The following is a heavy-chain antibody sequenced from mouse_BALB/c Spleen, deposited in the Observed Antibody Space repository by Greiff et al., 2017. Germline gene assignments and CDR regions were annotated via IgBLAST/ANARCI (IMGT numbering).Heavy chain of an antibody. CDR3: ARSRSYYYGSSDDGMDY. Sequence: LLESGPELVKPGASVKMSCKASGYTFTSYFMHWVKQKPGQGLEWIGYINPYNDGTKYNEKFKGKATLTSDKSSSTAYMELSSLTSEDSAVYNVARSRSYYYGSSDDGMDYWGQGTSVTVSA. V-gene: IGHV1-14*01. D-gene: IGHD1-1*01. CDR2: INPYNDGT. CDR1: GYTFTSYF. J-gene: IGHJ4*01.